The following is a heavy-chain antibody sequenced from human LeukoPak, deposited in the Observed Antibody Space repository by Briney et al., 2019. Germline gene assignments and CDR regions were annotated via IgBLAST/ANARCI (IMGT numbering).Heavy chain of an antibody. D-gene: IGHD6-6*01. V-gene: IGHV1-69*13. CDR2: IIPIFGTA. CDR3: ARMLGSIAARPLDLPTDAFDI. Sequence: SVKVSCKASGGTFSSYAISWVRQAPGQGLGWMGGIIPIFGTANYAQKFQGRVTITADESTSTAYMELSSLRSEDTAVYYCARMLGSIAARPLDLPTDAFDIWGQGTMVTVSS. CDR1: GGTFSSYA. J-gene: IGHJ3*02.